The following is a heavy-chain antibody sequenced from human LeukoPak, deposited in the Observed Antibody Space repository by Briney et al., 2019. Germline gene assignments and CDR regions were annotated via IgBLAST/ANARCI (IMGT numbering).Heavy chain of an antibody. D-gene: IGHD3-10*01. CDR3: ARERFGEGHYYYYGMDV. Sequence: SVKVSCKASGGTFSSYAISWVRRAPGQGLEWMGRIIPIFGIANYAQKFQGRVTITADKSTSTAYMELSSLRSEDTAVYYCARERFGEGHYYYYGMDVWGKGTTVTVSS. CDR1: GGTFSSYA. V-gene: IGHV1-69*04. CDR2: IIPIFGIA. J-gene: IGHJ6*04.